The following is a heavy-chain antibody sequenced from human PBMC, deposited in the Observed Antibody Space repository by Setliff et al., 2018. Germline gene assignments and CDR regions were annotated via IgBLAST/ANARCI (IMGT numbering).Heavy chain of an antibody. CDR2: IDPRDDFT. V-gene: IGHV1-69-2*01. J-gene: IGHJ4*02. CDR1: GYSFSDFY. CDR3: AIGYGPTGAPYH. Sequence: ASVKVSCKASGYSFSDFYMHWVRQVPGEGLEALGRIDPRDDFTVYAERFKDRLTITADTSTDTSYMEMSSLRFEDTAVYYCAIGYGPTGAPYHWGQGTPVTV. D-gene: IGHD1-1*01.